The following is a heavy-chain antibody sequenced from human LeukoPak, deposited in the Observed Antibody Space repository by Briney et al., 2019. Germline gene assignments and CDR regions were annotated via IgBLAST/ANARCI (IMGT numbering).Heavy chain of an antibody. Sequence: SETLSLTCTVSGGSTSSHYWSWIRQPAGRGLEWIGRIYTSGSTNSNPSLKSRVTMPIDTSKNQFSLMLSSVTPADTAVYYCVRGLFDSSSYRAFDIWGQGTMVTVSS. CDR2: IYTSGST. CDR1: GGSTSSHY. V-gene: IGHV4-4*07. J-gene: IGHJ3*02. CDR3: VRGLFDSSSYRAFDI. D-gene: IGHD3-22*01.